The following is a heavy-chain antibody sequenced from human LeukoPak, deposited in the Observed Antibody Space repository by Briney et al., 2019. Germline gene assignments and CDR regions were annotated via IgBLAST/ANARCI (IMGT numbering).Heavy chain of an antibody. J-gene: IGHJ5*02. CDR2: IYTSGST. Sequence: SETLSLTCAVSGGSISGWYWSWIRQPPGKGLEWIGRIYTSGSTNYNPSLKSRVTISVDTSKNQFSLKLSSVTAADTAVYYCARAGVVITKDSWFDPWGQGTLVTVSS. V-gene: IGHV4-4*08. CDR3: ARAGVVITKDSWFDP. CDR1: GGSISGWY. D-gene: IGHD3-22*01.